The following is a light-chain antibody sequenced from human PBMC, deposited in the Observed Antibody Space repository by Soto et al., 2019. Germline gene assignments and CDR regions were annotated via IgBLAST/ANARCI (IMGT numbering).Light chain of an antibody. CDR3: QQRSNWPIT. Sequence: EIVMTQSPATLSVSPGERVTLSCRASLGISINLAWYQQKPGQAPRLLIYDASNRATGIPARFSGSGSGTDFTLTISSLEPEDFAVYYCQQRSNWPITFGQGTRLEIK. J-gene: IGKJ5*01. CDR2: DAS. V-gene: IGKV3-11*01. CDR1: LGISIN.